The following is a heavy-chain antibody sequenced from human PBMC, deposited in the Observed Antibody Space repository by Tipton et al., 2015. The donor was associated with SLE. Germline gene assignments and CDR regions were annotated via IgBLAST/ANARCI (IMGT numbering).Heavy chain of an antibody. CDR3: AGELLDYFDF. D-gene: IGHD1-26*01. Sequence: SLRLSCAASGFTFSNYAMHWVRQAPGKGLEWVAVISYDGSNKYEDSVKGRFTISRDNSKNTLYPQMNSLRAEDTAVYYCAGELLDYFDFWGQGTLVTVSS. J-gene: IGHJ4*02. V-gene: IGHV3-30*04. CDR1: GFTFSNYA. CDR2: ISYDGSNK.